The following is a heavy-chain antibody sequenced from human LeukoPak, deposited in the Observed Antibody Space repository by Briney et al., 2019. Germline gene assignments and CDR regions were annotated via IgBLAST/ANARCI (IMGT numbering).Heavy chain of an antibody. Sequence: SGPALVKPTQTLTLTCTFSGFSLSTSGMCVSRIRQPPGKALEWLARIDWDDDKYYSTSLKTRLTISKDTSKNQVVLTMTNMDPVDTATYYCARKSGDSSGYYFDYWGQGTLVTVSS. D-gene: IGHD3-22*01. CDR1: GFSLSTSGMC. V-gene: IGHV2-70*11. CDR2: IDWDDDK. J-gene: IGHJ4*02. CDR3: ARKSGDSSGYYFDY.